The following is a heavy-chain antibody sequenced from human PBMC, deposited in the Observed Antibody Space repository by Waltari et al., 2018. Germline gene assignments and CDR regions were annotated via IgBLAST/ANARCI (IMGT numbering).Heavy chain of an antibody. CDR2: IYTSGST. D-gene: IGHD6-6*01. Sequence: QVHLQESGPGLAKPSETLSLTCTVTGGSISSCHWRWNRQPAGMGLDSIGLIYTSGSTNYNPSVKSRVTMSVDTSNNQFALKLSSVTSADTAVYYCARGEYSSSNWFDPWGQGTLVTVSS. V-gene: IGHV4-4*07. J-gene: IGHJ5*02. CDR1: GGSISSCH. CDR3: ARGEYSSSNWFDP.